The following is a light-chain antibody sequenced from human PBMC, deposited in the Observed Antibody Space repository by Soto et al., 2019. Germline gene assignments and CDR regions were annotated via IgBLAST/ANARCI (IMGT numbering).Light chain of an antibody. CDR1: QSVSSN. V-gene: IGKV3-15*01. J-gene: IGKJ2*01. CDR3: QQYHNWPYT. Sequence: EIVMTQSPATLSVSPGERVTLSCRARQSVSSNLVWYQQKPGQAPRPLIYGAVTRATGIPDRFSGSDSGTEFTLTISSRQSEDFAVYYCQQYHNWPYTFGQGTKLEIK. CDR2: GAV.